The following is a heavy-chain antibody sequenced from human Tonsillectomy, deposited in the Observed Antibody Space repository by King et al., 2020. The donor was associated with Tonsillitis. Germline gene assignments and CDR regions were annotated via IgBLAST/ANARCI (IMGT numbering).Heavy chain of an antibody. J-gene: IGHJ3*02. CDR2: IYQSGST. V-gene: IGHV4-30-2*01. CDR3: AGGGYSYGLGAFDI. D-gene: IGHD5-18*01. Sequence: QLQESGSRLVRPSQTLSLTCAVPGDSISSGGYSWSWIRQPPGKGLEWIGHIYQSGSTYYNPSLKSRVTISVDRSKNHFSLNLSSVTAADTAVYYCAGGGYSYGLGAFDIWGQGTVVTVSS. CDR1: GDSISSGGYS.